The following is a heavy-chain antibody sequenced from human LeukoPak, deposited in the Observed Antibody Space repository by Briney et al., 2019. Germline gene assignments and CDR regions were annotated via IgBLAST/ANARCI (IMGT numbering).Heavy chain of an antibody. J-gene: IGHJ4*02. D-gene: IGHD1-1*01. CDR1: GFSFEAYG. CDR3: TRVTSWRTGFDY. Sequence: GGSLRLSCAASGFSFEAYGMYWVRQAPGKGLEWVSGITWNSDDMAYADSVKGRFTISRDNAKNCLYLQMNSLTVEGTALYYCTRVTSWRTGFDYWGQGTLVTVSS. V-gene: IGHV3-9*01. CDR2: ITWNSDDM.